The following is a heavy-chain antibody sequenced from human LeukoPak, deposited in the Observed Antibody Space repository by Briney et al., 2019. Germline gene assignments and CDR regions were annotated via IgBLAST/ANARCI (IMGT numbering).Heavy chain of an antibody. CDR3: AKANSPYYYGMDV. J-gene: IGHJ6*02. V-gene: IGHV3-30*18. D-gene: IGHD2/OR15-2a*01. CDR2: ISYDGINK. Sequence: GGSLRLSCAASGFTFSSYGMHWVRQAPGKGLEWVAVISYDGINKYYADSVKGRFTISRDNSKNTLYLQMNSLRAEDTAVYYCAKANSPYYYGMDVWGQGTTVTVTS. CDR1: GFTFSSYG.